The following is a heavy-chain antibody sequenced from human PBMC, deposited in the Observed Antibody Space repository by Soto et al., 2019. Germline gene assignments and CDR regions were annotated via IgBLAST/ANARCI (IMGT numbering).Heavy chain of an antibody. V-gene: IGHV4-30-4*01. CDR2: IYYSGST. Sequence: SETLSLTCTVSGGSISSGDYYWSWIRQPPGKGLEWIGYIYYSGSTYYNPSLKSRVTISVDTSKNQFSLKLSSVTAADTAVYYCARARDYYYDSSGYCYFDYWGQGTLVT. D-gene: IGHD3-22*01. CDR1: GGSISSGDYY. J-gene: IGHJ4*02. CDR3: ARARDYYYDSSGYCYFDY.